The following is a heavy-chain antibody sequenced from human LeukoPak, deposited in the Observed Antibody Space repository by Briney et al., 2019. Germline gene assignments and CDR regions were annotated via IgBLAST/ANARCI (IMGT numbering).Heavy chain of an antibody. D-gene: IGHD5-18*01. J-gene: IGHJ4*02. CDR2: ISNSSDSI. V-gene: IGHV3-11*04. CDR1: GFKFSDYY. Sequence: GGSLRLSCAASGFKFSDYYMTWIRQAPGKGLEWVSYISNSSDSIYYADSVKGRFTISRDNAKNSLYLQMNSLRAEDTAVYYCARVQLWQTNGFDYWGQGTLVTVSS. CDR3: ARVQLWQTNGFDY.